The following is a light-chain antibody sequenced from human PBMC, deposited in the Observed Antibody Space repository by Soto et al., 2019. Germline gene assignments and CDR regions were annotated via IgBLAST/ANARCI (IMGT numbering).Light chain of an antibody. V-gene: IGKV1-5*03. CDR3: LQFNTFTWT. J-gene: IGKJ1*01. Sequence: DIQMTQSPSTLSASVGDRVNMTCRASQNIGSWLAWYQQQPGKGPKFLINKVSNLESGVPSRISGSGSGTEFTLTISSLQPDDFATYYCLQFNTFTWTFGQGTKVEIK. CDR2: KVS. CDR1: QNIGSW.